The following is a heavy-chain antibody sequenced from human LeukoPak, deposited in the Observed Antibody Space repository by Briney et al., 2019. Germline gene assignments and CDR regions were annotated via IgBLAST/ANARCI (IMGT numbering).Heavy chain of an antibody. J-gene: IGHJ6*04. CDR1: GGSFSGYY. V-gene: IGHV4-34*01. Sequence: SETLSLTCAVYGGSFSGYYWSWIRQPPGKGLEWIGEINHSGSTNYNPSLKSRVPISVDTSKNQFSLKLSSVTAADTAVYYCARGETGGSSWYYYYYGMDVWGKGTTVTVSS. D-gene: IGHD6-13*01. CDR3: ARGETGGSSWYYYYYGMDV. CDR2: INHSGST.